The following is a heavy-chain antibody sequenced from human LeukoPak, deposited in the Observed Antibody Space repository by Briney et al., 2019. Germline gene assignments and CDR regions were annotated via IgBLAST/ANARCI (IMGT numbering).Heavy chain of an antibody. V-gene: IGHV3-23*01. CDR1: GFTLSSYA. Sequence: GGSLTLSCAASGFTLSSYAMSWVRQAPGKGLEWVSAISGSGGSTYYADSVKGRFTISRDNSKNTLYLQMNSLRAEDTAVYYCAKGVGIEGAGHFDPWGQGTVVTVSS. CDR2: ISGSGGST. CDR3: AKGVGIEGAGHFDP. J-gene: IGHJ5*02. D-gene: IGHD6-13*01.